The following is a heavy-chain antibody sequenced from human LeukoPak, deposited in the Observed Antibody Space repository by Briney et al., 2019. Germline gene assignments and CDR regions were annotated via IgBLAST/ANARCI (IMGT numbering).Heavy chain of an antibody. J-gene: IGHJ4*02. V-gene: IGHV3-7*01. Sequence: PGGSLRLSCEASGFTSISYWMSWVRQAPGKGLEWVANIKQDGSEKYYVDSVKGRFTISRDNAKNSLYLQMNSLRAEDTAVYYCARGGYGAYMGWGQGNLVTVSS. D-gene: IGHD4-17*01. CDR3: ARGGYGAYMG. CDR2: IKQDGSEK. CDR1: GFTSISYW.